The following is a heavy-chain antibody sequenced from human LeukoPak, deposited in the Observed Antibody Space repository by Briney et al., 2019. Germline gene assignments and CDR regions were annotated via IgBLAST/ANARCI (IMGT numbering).Heavy chain of an antibody. J-gene: IGHJ4*02. D-gene: IGHD4-17*01. CDR1: GGSISSYY. V-gene: IGHV4-34*01. Sequence: IPSETLSLTCTVSGGSISSYYWSWIRQPPGKGLEWIGEINHSGSTNYNPSPKSRVTISVDTSKNQFSLKLSSVTAADTAVYYCARGYYGDYVGGASYFDYWGQGTLVTVSS. CDR3: ARGYYGDYVGGASYFDY. CDR2: INHSGST.